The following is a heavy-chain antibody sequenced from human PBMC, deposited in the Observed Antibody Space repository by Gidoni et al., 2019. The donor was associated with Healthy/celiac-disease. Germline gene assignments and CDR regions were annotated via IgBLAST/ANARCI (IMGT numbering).Heavy chain of an antibody. CDR1: GFTFSNAW. J-gene: IGHJ5*02. Sequence: EVQLVESGGGLVNPGGSLRLSCEASGFTFSNAWMTWVRQAPGKGLEWVGRIKSKTDDGTTDYAAPVKGRFTISRDDSKNTPYLQMNSLKTEDTAVYYCTTDRHTRTSLRWFDPWGQGTLVTVTS. CDR2: IKSKTDDGTT. V-gene: IGHV3-15*01. CDR3: TTDRHTRTSLRWFDP. D-gene: IGHD3-16*02.